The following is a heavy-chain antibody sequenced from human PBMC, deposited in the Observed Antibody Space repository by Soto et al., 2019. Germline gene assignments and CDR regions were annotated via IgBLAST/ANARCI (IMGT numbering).Heavy chain of an antibody. CDR1: CYTFSKYG. J-gene: IGHJ5*02. CDR2: ISLYSDGT. D-gene: IGHD6-13*01. Sequence: ASVKVSCTTSCYTFSKYGITWVRQAPEQPLEWLGWISLYSDGTNYAQKFQGRVSMTTDTSTTTAYMELRRLRSDDTAVYYGARLATGAEDWFDPWGQGTLVTVSS. V-gene: IGHV1-18*01. CDR3: ARLATGAEDWFDP.